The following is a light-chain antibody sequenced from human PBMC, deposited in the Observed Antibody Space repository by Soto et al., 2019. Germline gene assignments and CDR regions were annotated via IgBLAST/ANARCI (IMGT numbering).Light chain of an antibody. CDR1: QSVRSS. CDR2: DAS. CDR3: QQRYNWPWT. J-gene: IGKJ1*01. Sequence: EIVLTQSPATLSLSPGERATLSCRASQSVRSSLGWYQQKAGQAPRLLMYDASNRATGIPARFSGSGSGTDFTLTISSLEPEDFAVYYCQQRYNWPWTFGQGTKVEIK. V-gene: IGKV3-11*01.